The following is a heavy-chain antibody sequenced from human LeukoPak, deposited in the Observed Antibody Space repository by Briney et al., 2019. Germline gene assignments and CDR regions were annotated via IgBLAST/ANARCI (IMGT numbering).Heavy chain of an antibody. V-gene: IGHV3-33*01. J-gene: IGHJ4*02. CDR1: GISSSSHG. Sequence: PGGSLRLSCAASGISSSSHGMHWVCQAPGKGLEWVAVIWYDGSNIYYADSVKGRFTISRDNSKNTLYLQMNSLRAEDTALYYCARARNDYDSNGFSFLDYWGQGTLVTVSS. CDR3: ARARNDYDSNGFSFLDY. D-gene: IGHD3-22*01. CDR2: IWYDGSNI.